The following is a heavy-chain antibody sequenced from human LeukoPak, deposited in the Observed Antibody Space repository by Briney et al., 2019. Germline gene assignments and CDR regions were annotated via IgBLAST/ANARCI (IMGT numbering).Heavy chain of an antibody. Sequence: SETLSLTCTVSGGSISSYYWSWIRQPAGKGLEWIGRIYASGSTDYNPSLKSRVTISVDKSKNQFSLRLSSVTAADTAVYYCARDRGRIVAAGAFDYWGQGALLTVSS. D-gene: IGHD6-13*01. J-gene: IGHJ4*02. CDR2: IYASGST. V-gene: IGHV4-4*07. CDR1: GGSISSYY. CDR3: ARDRGRIVAAGAFDY.